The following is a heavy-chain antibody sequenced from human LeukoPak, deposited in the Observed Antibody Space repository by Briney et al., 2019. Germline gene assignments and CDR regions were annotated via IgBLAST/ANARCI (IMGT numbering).Heavy chain of an antibody. V-gene: IGHV4-39*07. CDR3: ARDPTYSSSWYGVY. J-gene: IGHJ4*02. D-gene: IGHD6-13*01. CDR1: GGSIGSSSYY. CDR2: IYYSGST. Sequence: SETLSLTCTVSGGSIGSSSYYWGWIRQPPGKGLEWIGSIYYSGSTYYNPSLKSRVTISVDTSKNQFSLKLSSVTAADTAVYYCARDPTYSSSWYGVYWGQGTLVTVSS.